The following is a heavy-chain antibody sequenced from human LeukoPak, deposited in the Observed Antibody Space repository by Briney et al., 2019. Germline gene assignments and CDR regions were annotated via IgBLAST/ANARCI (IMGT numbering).Heavy chain of an antibody. CDR2: INSDGSGT. D-gene: IGHD6-6*01. CDR3: ARGLSGYASSLGY. V-gene: IGHV3-74*01. J-gene: IGHJ4*02. CDR1: GFTFSSYW. Sequence: GGSLRLSCAASGFTFSSYWMHWVRQAPGKGLVWVSRINSDGSGTSYADSVRGRFSISRDNAKNTLYLQMNSLRAEDTAVYYCARGLSGYASSLGYWGQGTLVTVSA.